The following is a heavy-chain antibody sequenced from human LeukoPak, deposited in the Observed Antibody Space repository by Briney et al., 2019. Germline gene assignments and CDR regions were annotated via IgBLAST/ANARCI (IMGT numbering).Heavy chain of an antibody. D-gene: IGHD3-22*01. CDR2: IYYSETT. J-gene: IGHJ3*02. CDR1: GYSISSGYY. CDR3: ARDSRDSSGYYDAFDI. V-gene: IGHV4-61*01. Sequence: SETLSLTCTVSGYSISSGYYWGWIRQPPGKGLEWIGYIYYSETTNYNPSLKSRVTISVDTSKNQFPLKLSSVTAADTAVYYCARDSRDSSGYYDAFDIWGQGTMVTVSS.